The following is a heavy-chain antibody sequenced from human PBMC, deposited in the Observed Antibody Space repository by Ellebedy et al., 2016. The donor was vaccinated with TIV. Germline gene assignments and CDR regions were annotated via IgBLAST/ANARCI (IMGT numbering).Heavy chain of an antibody. CDR3: AKGSQWLGRTCFDY. CDR1: GFTFSSYA. Sequence: PGGSLRLSCAASGFTFSSYAMSWVRQAPGKGLEWVSGISGSGGSTYYADSVKGRFTISRDNSNNSLYLQMNSLRAEDTAVYYCAKGSQWLGRTCFDYWGQGTLVTVSS. CDR2: ISGSGGST. J-gene: IGHJ4*02. D-gene: IGHD6-19*01. V-gene: IGHV3-23*01.